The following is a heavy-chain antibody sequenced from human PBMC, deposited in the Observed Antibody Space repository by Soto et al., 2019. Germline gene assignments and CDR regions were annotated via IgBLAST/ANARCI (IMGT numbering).Heavy chain of an antibody. CDR1: GGTFSSYA. CDR2: IIPIFGTA. D-gene: IGHD3-16*01. V-gene: IGHV1-69*12. Sequence: QVQLVQSGAEVKKPGSSVKVSCKASGGTFSSYAISWVRQAPGQGLEWMGGIIPIFGTANYAQKFQGRVTITEDEFTITDYMEMSSMRSEDKALYYTLRGLRDMIMGADYWGQGTLVTVSS. J-gene: IGHJ4*02. CDR3: LRGLRDMIMGADY.